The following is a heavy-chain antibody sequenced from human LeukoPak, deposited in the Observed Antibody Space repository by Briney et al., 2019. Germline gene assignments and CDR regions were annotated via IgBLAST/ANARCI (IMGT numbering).Heavy chain of an antibody. V-gene: IGHV4-34*01. CDR1: GRSFSGYY. J-gene: IGHJ4*02. CDR3: AREGSIAARHFDY. CDR2: INHSGST. D-gene: IGHD6-6*01. Sequence: PSETLSLTCAVYGRSFSGYYWSWIRQPPGKGLEWIGEINHSGSTNYNPSLKSRVTISVDTSKNQFSLKLSSVTAADTAVYYCAREGSIAARHFDYWGQGTLVTVSS.